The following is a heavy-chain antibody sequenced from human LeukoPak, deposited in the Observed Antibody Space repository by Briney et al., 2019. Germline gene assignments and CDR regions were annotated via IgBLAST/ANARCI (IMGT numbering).Heavy chain of an antibody. J-gene: IGHJ4*02. CDR2: ISGSGGST. V-gene: IGHV3-23*01. CDR3: ARLVRGDDLIFDY. CDR1: GFTFSSYA. Sequence: GGSLRLSCAASGFTFSSYAMSWVRQAPGKGLEWVSAISGSGGSTYYADSVKGRFTISRDNSMNTLYLQMNSLRAEDTAVYYCARLVRGDDLIFDYWGQGTLVTVSS. D-gene: IGHD3-10*01.